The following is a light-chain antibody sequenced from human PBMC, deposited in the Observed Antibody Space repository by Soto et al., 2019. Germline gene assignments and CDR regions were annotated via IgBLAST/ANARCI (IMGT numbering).Light chain of an antibody. CDR3: TSYTTSSTHWV. J-gene: IGLJ3*02. V-gene: IGLV2-14*01. Sequence: QSALTQPASVSGSPGQSITISCTGTSSEVGGYNYVSWYQQHPGKAPKLMIYEVSNRPSGVSNRFSGSKSGNTASLTISGLQAEDAADYYCTSYTTSSTHWVFGGGTKVTVL. CDR2: EVS. CDR1: SSEVGGYNY.